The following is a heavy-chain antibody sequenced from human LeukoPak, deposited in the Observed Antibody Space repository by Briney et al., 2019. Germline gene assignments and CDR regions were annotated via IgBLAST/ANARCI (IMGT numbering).Heavy chain of an antibody. CDR2: ISSSSSYI. CDR3: ARGARNWYDYYYYMDV. Sequence: GGSLRLSCAASGFTFSSYSMTWVRQAPGKGLEWVSSISSSSSYIYYADSVKGRFTISRDNAKNSLYLQMNSLRAEDTAVYYCARGARNWYDYYYYMDVWGKGTTVTVSS. J-gene: IGHJ6*03. D-gene: IGHD6-13*01. V-gene: IGHV3-21*01. CDR1: GFTFSSYS.